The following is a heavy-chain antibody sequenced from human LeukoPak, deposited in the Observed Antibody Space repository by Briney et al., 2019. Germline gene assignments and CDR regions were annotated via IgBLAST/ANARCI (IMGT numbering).Heavy chain of an antibody. D-gene: IGHD5-18*01. V-gene: IGHV1-69*04. J-gene: IGHJ4*02. CDR2: IIPILGIA. CDR3: ARESVETADESRSDY. Sequence: SVKVSCKASRGTFSSYAISWVRQAAGQGLEWMGRIIPILGIANYAQKCQGRVTISADTSTSTAYMELSSLRSEDTAVYYCARESVETADESRSDYWGQGTLVTVSS. CDR1: RGTFSSYA.